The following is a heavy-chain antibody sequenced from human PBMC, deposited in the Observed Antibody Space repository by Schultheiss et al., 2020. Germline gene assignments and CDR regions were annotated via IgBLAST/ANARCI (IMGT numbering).Heavy chain of an antibody. CDR2: IYYSGST. CDR3: ARGLGGDYAGLGWFDP. D-gene: IGHD4-17*01. CDR1: DGSIASYY. J-gene: IGHJ5*02. V-gene: IGHV4-59*12. Sequence: SETLSLTYTVSDGSIASYYWSWIRQPPGKGLEWIGYIYYSGSTNYNPSLKSRVTISVDTSKNQFSLKLSSVTAADTAVYYCARGLGGDYAGLGWFDPWGQGTLVTVSS.